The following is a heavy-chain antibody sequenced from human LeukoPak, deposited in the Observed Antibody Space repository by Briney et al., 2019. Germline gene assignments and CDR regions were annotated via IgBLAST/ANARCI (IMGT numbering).Heavy chain of an antibody. D-gene: IGHD1-1*01. J-gene: IGHJ5*02. CDR1: GGSVSSYY. CDR2: IYYSGTT. Sequence: SETLSLTCSVSGGSVSSYYWGWIRQPPGKGLEWIASIYYSGTTYYNPSLMSRVNIFVDTSQNQFSLKLSSVTAADTAVYYCARRRSGRNWFDPWGQGTLVTVSS. CDR3: ARRRSGRNWFDP. V-gene: IGHV4-39*01.